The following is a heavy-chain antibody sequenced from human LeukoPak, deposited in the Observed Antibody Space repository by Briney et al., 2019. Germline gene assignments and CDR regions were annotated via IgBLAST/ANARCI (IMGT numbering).Heavy chain of an antibody. Sequence: PSETLSLTCTVSGGSISSDYWSWLRQPPGKGLEWIGYIYISGNTNYNPSLKSRVTISIDTSKNQFSLRLTSVTAADTAVYYCARDHRGIRHWGADPAGAFDIWGQGTMVTVSS. V-gene: IGHV4-59*12. CDR3: ARDHRGIRHWGADPAGAFDI. CDR1: GGSISSDY. D-gene: IGHD7-27*01. J-gene: IGHJ3*02. CDR2: IYISGNT.